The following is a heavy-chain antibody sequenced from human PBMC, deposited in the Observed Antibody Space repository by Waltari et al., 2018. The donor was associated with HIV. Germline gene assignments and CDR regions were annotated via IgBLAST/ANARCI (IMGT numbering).Heavy chain of an antibody. V-gene: IGHV5-51*01. CDR3: ARADYGGNSRWDY. J-gene: IGHJ4*02. CDR2: IYPGDSDT. CDR1: GYMFTTHR. D-gene: IGHD4-17*01. Sequence: VQLIQAGAEVEKPGESLKISCRGSGYMFTTHRIARGRQMPGKGLEWMGIIYPGDSDTRYSPSFQGQVTISADKSISTAYLQWSSLKASDTAMYYCARADYGGNSRWDYWGQGTLVTVSS.